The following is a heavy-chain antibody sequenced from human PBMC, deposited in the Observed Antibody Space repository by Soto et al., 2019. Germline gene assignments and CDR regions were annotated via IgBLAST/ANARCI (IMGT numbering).Heavy chain of an antibody. CDR3: ALYCCGGSCYPKWYY. CDR2: LYYIGST. Sequence: QLQLQESGPGLVKPSETRSLTCTVSGGSIRSSSYYWGGIRQPPGNGLGWIGSLYYIGSTYSNPSLKSRVDISVDTSMHQFSLTLSSVTAAETAVYYCALYCCGGSCYPKWYYWGQGNLVNVSS. V-gene: IGHV4-39*01. CDR1: GGSIRSSSYY. D-gene: IGHD2-15*01. J-gene: IGHJ4*02.